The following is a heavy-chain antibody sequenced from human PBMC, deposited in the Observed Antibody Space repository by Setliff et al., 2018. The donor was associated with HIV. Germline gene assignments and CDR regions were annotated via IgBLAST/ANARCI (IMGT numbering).Heavy chain of an antibody. CDR3: ARVPTSSWYVTTQRTKEYFHQ. V-gene: IGHV4-39*01. CDR1: RHSIPNTYYY. J-gene: IGHJ1*01. CDR2: FYYNGAT. D-gene: IGHD6-13*01. Sequence: SETLSLTCTVFRHSIPNTYYYWGWIRQSPGKGLEWIGSFYYNGATHRNPSLKSRVSISVESAENRFSLELTSVTAADTAVYYCARVPTSSWYVTTQRTKEYFHQWGQGTLVTVSS.